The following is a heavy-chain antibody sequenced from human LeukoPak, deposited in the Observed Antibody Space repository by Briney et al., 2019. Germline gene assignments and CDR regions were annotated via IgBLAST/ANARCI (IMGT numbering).Heavy chain of an antibody. J-gene: IGHJ4*02. CDR3: ARGVGLSAAAGLFDY. Sequence: MSSETLSPTCTVSGGSISSYFWSWIRQPPGKGLEWIGYIYYSGSTSYNPSLKSRVTFSVDTSKNQFSLKLTSVTAADTAVYYCARGVGLSAAAGLFDYWGQGSRVTVSS. D-gene: IGHD6-13*01. V-gene: IGHV4-59*01. CDR2: IYYSGST. CDR1: GGSISSYF.